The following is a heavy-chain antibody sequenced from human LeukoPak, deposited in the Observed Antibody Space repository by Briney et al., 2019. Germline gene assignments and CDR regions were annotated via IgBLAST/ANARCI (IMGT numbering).Heavy chain of an antibody. V-gene: IGHV3-74*01. D-gene: IGHD4-17*01. CDR1: GFTSSNYW. J-gene: IGHJ4*02. CDR2: INGDGRTT. Sequence: GGSLRLSCAASGFTSSNYWMHWVRQTPGKGLVWVSHINGDGRTTSYADSVKGRFTISRDNSRDTLYLQMNSLRAEDTALYYCVRDRGMTTETTCAYWGQGTQVTVSS. CDR3: VRDRGMTTETTCAY.